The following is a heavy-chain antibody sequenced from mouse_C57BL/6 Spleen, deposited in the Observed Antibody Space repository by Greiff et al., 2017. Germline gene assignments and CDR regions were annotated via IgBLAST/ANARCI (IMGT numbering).Heavy chain of an antibody. CDR2: ISYDGSN. J-gene: IGHJ2*01. Sequence: EVQRVESGPGLVKPSQSLSLTCSVTGYSITSGYYWNWIRQFPGNKLEWMGYISYDGSNNYNPSLKNRISITRDTSKNQFFLKLNSVTTEDTATYYCARDGGTTVVDYFDYWGQGTTLTVSS. CDR1: GYSITSGYY. V-gene: IGHV3-6*01. CDR3: ARDGGTTVVDYFDY. D-gene: IGHD1-1*01.